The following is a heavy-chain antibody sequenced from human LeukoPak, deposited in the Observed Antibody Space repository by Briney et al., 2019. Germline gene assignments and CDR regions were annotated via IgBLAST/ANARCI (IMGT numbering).Heavy chain of an antibody. J-gene: IGHJ6*02. CDR3: AREGHSSGWNVGYYYGMDV. Sequence: ASVKVSCKASGYTFTGYYMHWVRQAPGQGLEWMGWINPNSGGTNYAQKFQGRVTMTRDTSISTAYMELSRLRSDDTAVYYCAREGHSSGWNVGYYYGMDVWGQGTTVTVSS. CDR2: INPNSGGT. D-gene: IGHD6-19*01. V-gene: IGHV1-2*02. CDR1: GYTFTGYY.